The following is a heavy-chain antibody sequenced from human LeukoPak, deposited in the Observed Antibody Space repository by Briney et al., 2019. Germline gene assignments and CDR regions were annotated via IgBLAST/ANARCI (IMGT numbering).Heavy chain of an antibody. Sequence: SETLSLTCTVSGGSISSSSYYWGWIRQPPGKGLEWIGSIYYSGSTYYNPSLKSRVTISVDTPKNQFSLKLSSVTAADTAVYYCARDEGGVYSSSWFDSWGQGTLVTVSS. CDR2: IYYSGST. CDR3: ARDEGGVYSSSWFDS. CDR1: GGSISSSSYY. J-gene: IGHJ5*01. D-gene: IGHD6-13*01. V-gene: IGHV4-39*02.